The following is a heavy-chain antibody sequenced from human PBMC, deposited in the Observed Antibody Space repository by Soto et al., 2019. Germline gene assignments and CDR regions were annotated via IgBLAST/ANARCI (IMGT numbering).Heavy chain of an antibody. V-gene: IGHV3-23*01. J-gene: IGHJ5*02. CDR1: GLTFSNYV. CDR3: AILPTGYPSGFGT. Sequence: EVQLLESGGGLVQPGGSLRLSCAASGLTFSNYVMSWVRQAPGKGLEWVSVISGSADYTYYADSVQGRFTISRDNSQNTLYLQMISLRAEDTAVYYCAILPTGYPSGFGTWGQGTLVTVSS. D-gene: IGHD3-9*01. CDR2: ISGSADYT.